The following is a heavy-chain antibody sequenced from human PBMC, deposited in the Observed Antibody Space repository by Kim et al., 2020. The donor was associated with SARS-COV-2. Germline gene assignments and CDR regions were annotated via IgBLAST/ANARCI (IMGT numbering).Heavy chain of an antibody. CDR2: LSDSGGDT. J-gene: IGHJ2*01. CDR3: AKKGKPARGQWYFVL. D-gene: IGHD6-13*01. CDR1: GFTFSSFA. V-gene: IGHV3-23*01. Sequence: GGSLRLSCAASGFTFSSFAMTWVRQAPGKGLEWVSILSDSGGDTSYADSVKGRFTISRDNAKNTLYLQMNSLRAEDTAVYYCAKKGKPARGQWYFVLWGRGTLVTVSS.